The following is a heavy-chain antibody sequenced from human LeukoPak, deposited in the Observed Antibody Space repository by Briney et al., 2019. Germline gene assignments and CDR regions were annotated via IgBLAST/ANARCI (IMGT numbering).Heavy chain of an antibody. J-gene: IGHJ3*02. Sequence: GGALKLCCAASGFNFSSYAMSWVRQAPGKGLEWVSAISGSGGSTYYADSVKGRFTISRDNSKNTLYLQMNSLRAEDTAVYYCAKHVSSSSWIDAFDIWGQGTMVTVSS. CDR3: AKHVSSSSWIDAFDI. V-gene: IGHV3-23*01. D-gene: IGHD6-13*01. CDR1: GFNFSSYA. CDR2: ISGSGGST.